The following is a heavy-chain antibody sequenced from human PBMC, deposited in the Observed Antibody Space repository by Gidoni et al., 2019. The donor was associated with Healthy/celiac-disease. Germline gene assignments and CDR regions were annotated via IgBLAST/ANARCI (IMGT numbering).Heavy chain of an antibody. J-gene: IGHJ5*01. CDR1: GGSISSSNW. V-gene: IGHV4-4*02. D-gene: IGHD3-10*01. CDR3: ARVFTSRYGSGFYS. CDR2: IYHSGST. Sequence: QVQLQESGPGLGKPSGTLSLTCDVSGGSISSSNWWSWVRQPPGTGLEWIGEIYHSGSTNYNPSLKRRVTISVDKSKNQFSLNLSSVTAADTAVYYCARVFTSRYGSGFYSWGHGTLVTVSS.